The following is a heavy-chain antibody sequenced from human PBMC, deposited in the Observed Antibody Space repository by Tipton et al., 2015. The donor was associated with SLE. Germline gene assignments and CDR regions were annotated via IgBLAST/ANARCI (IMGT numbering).Heavy chain of an antibody. V-gene: IGHV3-74*01. D-gene: IGHD2-21*01. Sequence: GSLRLSCAASGFTFNTYWMHWVRQAPGKGLVWVSRIKTDGSSTDYADSVKGRFTISRDNAKNTLYLQMNSLRAEDTAVYYCARGDFSVWGQGTTVTVSS. CDR3: ARGDFSV. CDR2: IKTDGSST. CDR1: GFTFNTYW. J-gene: IGHJ6*01.